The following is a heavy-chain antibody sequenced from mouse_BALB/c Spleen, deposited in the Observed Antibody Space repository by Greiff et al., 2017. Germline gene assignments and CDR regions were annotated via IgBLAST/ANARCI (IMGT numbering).Heavy chain of an antibody. J-gene: IGHJ2*01. V-gene: IGHV1-87*01. CDR3: AALAHYYGSSYFDY. CDR1: GYTFTSYW. D-gene: IGHD1-1*01. Sequence: VQLQQSGAELARPGASVKLSCKASGYTFTSYWMQWVKQRPGQGLEWIGAIYPGDGDTRYTQKFKGKATLTADKSSSTAYMQLSSLASEDSAVYYCAALAHYYGSSYFDYWGQGTTLTVSS. CDR2: IYPGDGDT.